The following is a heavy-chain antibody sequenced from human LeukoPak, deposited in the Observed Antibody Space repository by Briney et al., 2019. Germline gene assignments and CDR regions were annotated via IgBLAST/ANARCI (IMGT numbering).Heavy chain of an antibody. D-gene: IGHD6-13*01. CDR2: ISSSGSTI. Sequence: GSLRLSLGASGFTLRDYFMSWVRQGPGKGLEWGSFISSSGSTIYYADSVKGRFTISRDNAKNSLYLQMNSLRAEDTAVYYCARDQQLDYYYYGMDVWGQGTTVTVSS. V-gene: IGHV3-11*01. J-gene: IGHJ6*02. CDR1: GFTLRDYF. CDR3: ARDQQLDYYYYGMDV.